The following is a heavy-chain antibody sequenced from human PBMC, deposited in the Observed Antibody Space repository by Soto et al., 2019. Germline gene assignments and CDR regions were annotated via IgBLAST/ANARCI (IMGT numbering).Heavy chain of an antibody. Sequence: TEGSLILSCAASGFTFSSYWMHWVRQAPGKGLVWVSRINSDGSSTNYADSVKGRFTISRDNAKNTLYLQMNSLRAEDTAVYYCARVRDDWTAERYFDYWGQGTLVTVSS. CDR1: GFTFSSYW. D-gene: IGHD3-3*01. J-gene: IGHJ4*02. CDR3: ARVRDDWTAERYFDY. CDR2: INSDGSST. V-gene: IGHV3-74*01.